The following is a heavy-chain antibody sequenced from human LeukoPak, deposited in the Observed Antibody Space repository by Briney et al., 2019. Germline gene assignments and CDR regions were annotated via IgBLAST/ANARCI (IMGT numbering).Heavy chain of an antibody. CDR3: AREGLLWFGDPPRTYDY. CDR1: GYTFTGYY. D-gene: IGHD3-10*01. Sequence: ASVKVSCKASGYTFTGYYMHWVRQAPGQGLVWMGWINPNSGGTNYAQKFQGRVTMTRDTSISTAYMELSRLRSDDTAVYYCAREGLLWFGDPPRTYDYWGQGTLVTVSS. CDR2: INPNSGGT. V-gene: IGHV1-2*02. J-gene: IGHJ4*02.